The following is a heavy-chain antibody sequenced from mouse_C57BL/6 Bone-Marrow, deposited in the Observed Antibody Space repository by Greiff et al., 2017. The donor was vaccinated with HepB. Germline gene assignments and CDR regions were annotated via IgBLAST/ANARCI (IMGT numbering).Heavy chain of an antibody. V-gene: IGHV1-15*01. D-gene: IGHD1-1*01. J-gene: IGHJ2*01. CDR1: GYTFTDYE. CDR2: IDPETGGT. CDR3: TRGYGSSWVFDY. Sequence: VKLQQSGAELVRPGASVTLSCKASGYTFTDYEMHWVKQTPVHGLEWIGAIDPETGGTAYNQKFKGKAILTADKSSSTAYMELRSLTSEDSAVYYCTRGYGSSWVFDYWGQGTTLTVSS.